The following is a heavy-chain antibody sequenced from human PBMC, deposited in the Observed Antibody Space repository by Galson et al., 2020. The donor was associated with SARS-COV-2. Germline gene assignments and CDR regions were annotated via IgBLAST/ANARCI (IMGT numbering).Heavy chain of an antibody. CDR1: GYSFVSYG. CDR3: ARPRDSGYDEFDF. D-gene: IGHD5-12*01. J-gene: IGHJ4*02. CDR2: ISGYNGDT. V-gene: IGHV1-18*04. Sequence: ASVKVSCKASGYSFVSYGISWVRQAPGQGLEWMGWISGYNGDTKYAQKFQGRVTMTTDTSTTTVHMELRSLRSDDTAVYYCARPRDSGYDEFDFWGQGALGTVSS.